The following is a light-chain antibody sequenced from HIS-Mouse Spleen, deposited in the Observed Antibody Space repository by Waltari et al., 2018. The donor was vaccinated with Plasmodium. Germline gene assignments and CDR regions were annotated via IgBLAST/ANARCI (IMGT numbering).Light chain of an antibody. V-gene: IGLV2-8*01. J-gene: IGLJ2*01. Sequence: QSALTQPPSASGSPGQSVTISCPGTSSYVGGYNYVSCYQQHPGKAPKLMIYEVSKRPSGVPDRFSGSKSGNTASLTVSGLQAEDEADYYCSSYAGSNNLVFGGGTKLTVL. CDR3: SSYAGSNNLV. CDR1: SSYVGGYNY. CDR2: EVS.